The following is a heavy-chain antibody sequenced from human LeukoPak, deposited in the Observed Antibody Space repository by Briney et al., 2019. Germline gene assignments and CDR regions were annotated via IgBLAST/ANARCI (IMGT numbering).Heavy chain of an antibody. D-gene: IGHD2-2*01. CDR2: ISGSGGST. CDR1: GFTFTNCG. Sequence: GGSLRLSCAASGFTFTNCGMSWVRQAPGKGLEWVSAISGSGGSTYYADSVKGRFTISRDNSKNTLYLQMNSLRAEDTAVYYCAKDMRGLYVVVVPAAFDYWGQGTLVTVSS. CDR3: AKDMRGLYVVVVPAAFDY. V-gene: IGHV3-23*01. J-gene: IGHJ4*02.